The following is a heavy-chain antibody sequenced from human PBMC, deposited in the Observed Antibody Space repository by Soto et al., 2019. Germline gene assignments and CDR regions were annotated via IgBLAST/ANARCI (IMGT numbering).Heavy chain of an antibody. CDR1: GFTFSSYA. D-gene: IGHD3-22*01. J-gene: IGHJ4*02. CDR3: AKDPTYYYDSSGHQGVFDY. CDR2: ISGSGGST. V-gene: IGHV3-23*01. Sequence: SGGSLRLSCAASGFTFSSYAMSWVRQAPGKGLEWVSAISGSGGSTYYADSVKGRFTISRDNSKNTLYLQMNSLRAEDTAVYYCAKDPTYYYDSSGHQGVFDYWGQGTLVTVSS.